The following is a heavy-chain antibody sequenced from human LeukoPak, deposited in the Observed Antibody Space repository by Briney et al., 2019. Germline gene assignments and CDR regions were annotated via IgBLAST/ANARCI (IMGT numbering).Heavy chain of an antibody. V-gene: IGHV1-18*01. CDR1: GSTFTSYG. D-gene: IGHD2-21*02. CDR3: ARDHVVVTAIDAFDI. CDR2: ISAYNGNT. Sequence: GASVKLSCKASGSTFTSYGISWVRQSPGQRREWMGWISAYNGNTNNAQKLQGRVTMTTDTSTSTAYLEVRSLRSDDTAVYYCARDHVVVTAIDAFDIWGQGTMVTVSS. J-gene: IGHJ3*02.